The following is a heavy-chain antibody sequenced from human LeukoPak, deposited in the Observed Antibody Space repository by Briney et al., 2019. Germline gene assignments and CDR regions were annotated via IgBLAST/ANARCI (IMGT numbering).Heavy chain of an antibody. D-gene: IGHD2-2*01. CDR1: GGSISSSSYY. CDR2: IYYSGST. CDR3: AGRHRRPRTSFDP. J-gene: IGHJ5*02. V-gene: IGHV4-39*07. Sequence: MSSETLSLTCTVSGGSISSSSYYWGWLRQPPGKGLEWIGSIYYSGSTPYNPSLKSRVTISVDTSKNQFSLKLSSVTAADTAVYYCAGRHRRPRTSFDPWGQGTLVTASS.